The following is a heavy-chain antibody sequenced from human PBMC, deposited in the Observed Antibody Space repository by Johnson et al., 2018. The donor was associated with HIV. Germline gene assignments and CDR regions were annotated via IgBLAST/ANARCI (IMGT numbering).Heavy chain of an antibody. CDR3: AKLRWAWGAAFDV. D-gene: IGHD4-23*01. V-gene: IGHV3-30*04. Sequence: QEQLVESGGGVVQPGRSLRLSCAASGFTFSSYAMHWVRQAPCKGLEWVAVISYDGSNKYYADSVKGRFTISRDISKTTLYLQMNSLRAEDTAVYYCAKLRWAWGAAFDVWGQVTMVTVSS. J-gene: IGHJ3*01. CDR2: ISYDGSNK. CDR1: GFTFSSYA.